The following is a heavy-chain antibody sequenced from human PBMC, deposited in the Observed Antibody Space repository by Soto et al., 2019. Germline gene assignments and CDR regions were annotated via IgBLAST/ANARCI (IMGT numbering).Heavy chain of an antibody. V-gene: IGHV1-69*10. CDR3: ARGAVGATNTFDS. CDR2: IIPIFGIA. J-gene: IGHJ3*02. CDR1: GGTFSSYA. D-gene: IGHD1-26*01. Sequence: ASVKVSCKASGGTFSSYAISWVRQAPGQGLAWMGGIIPIFGIANYAQKFQGRVTITADKSTSTADMELSSLRSEDTAVYYCARGAVGATNTFDSWGQGTMVTVSS.